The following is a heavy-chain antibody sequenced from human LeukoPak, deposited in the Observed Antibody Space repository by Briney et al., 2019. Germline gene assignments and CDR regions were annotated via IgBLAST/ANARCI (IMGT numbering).Heavy chain of an antibody. CDR3: ARDPVEWELLLDY. CDR1: GFTFSNYW. V-gene: IGHV3-7*01. J-gene: IGHJ4*02. CDR2: MNIDGSEK. D-gene: IGHD1-26*01. Sequence: GGSLRLSCAASGFTFSNYWMGWVRQAPGKRLEWVANMNIDGSEKYYADSAKGRFSISRDNARNSVYLQMASLRVEDTAVYYCARDPVEWELLLDYWGQGTLVTVSS.